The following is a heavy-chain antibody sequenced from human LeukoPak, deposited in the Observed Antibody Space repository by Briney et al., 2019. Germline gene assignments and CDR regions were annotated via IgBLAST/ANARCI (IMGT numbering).Heavy chain of an antibody. J-gene: IGHJ4*02. CDR1: GGSISSGDYS. D-gene: IGHD2-15*01. CDR3: ASDCSGGSCYSGKFDY. V-gene: IGHV4-30-4*01. CDR2: IYYSGST. Sequence: SETLSLTCTVSGGSISSGDYSWSWIRQPPGKGLEWIGYIYYSGSTYYNPSLKSRVTISVDTSKNQFSLKLSSVTAADTAVYYCASDCSGGSCYSGKFDYWGQGTLVTVSS.